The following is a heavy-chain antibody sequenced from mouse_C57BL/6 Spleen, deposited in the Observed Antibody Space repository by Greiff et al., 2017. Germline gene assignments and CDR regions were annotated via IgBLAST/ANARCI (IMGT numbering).Heavy chain of an antibody. Sequence: QVQLKESGPGLVAPSQCLSITCTASGFSLTSYGVHWVRQTPGKGLEWLVVIWSDGSTTYNAALKSRLSISKDNSKSQVFLKMNSLKTDDTAMYYCARLGYYAMDYWGQGTSVTVSS. CDR1: GFSLTSYG. V-gene: IGHV2-6*03. CDR2: IWSDGST. CDR3: ARLGYYAMDY. J-gene: IGHJ4*01. D-gene: IGHD4-1*01.